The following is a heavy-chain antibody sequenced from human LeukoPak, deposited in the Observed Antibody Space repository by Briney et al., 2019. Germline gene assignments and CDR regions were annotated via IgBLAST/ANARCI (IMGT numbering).Heavy chain of an antibody. CDR2: IYYSGST. CDR1: GGSINSYY. V-gene: IGHV4-59*01. CDR3: ARALGYSPYFDY. J-gene: IGHJ4*02. D-gene: IGHD5-18*01. Sequence: PSETLSLTCTVSGGSINSYYWSWIRQPPGKGLEWIGYIYYSGSTNYNPSLKSRVTISVDTSKNQFSLKLSSVTAADTAVYYCARALGYSPYFDYWGQGTLVTVSS.